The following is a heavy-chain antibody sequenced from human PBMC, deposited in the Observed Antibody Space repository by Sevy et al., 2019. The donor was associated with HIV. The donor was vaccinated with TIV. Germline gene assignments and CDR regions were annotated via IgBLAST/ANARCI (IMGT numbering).Heavy chain of an antibody. CDR3: TRDAGYSIAWSPSDY. CDR2: ISSAGSNK. D-gene: IGHD6-19*01. V-gene: IGHV3-30-3*01. J-gene: IGHJ4*02. Sequence: GGSLRLSCAASGLTFSSHAMHWVRQAQGKGLEWVAVISSAGSNKYYADSVKGRFTISRDNPKNTLYLQMNSLRPEDTAVYYCTRDAGYSIAWSPSDYWGQGTLVTVSS. CDR1: GLTFSSHA.